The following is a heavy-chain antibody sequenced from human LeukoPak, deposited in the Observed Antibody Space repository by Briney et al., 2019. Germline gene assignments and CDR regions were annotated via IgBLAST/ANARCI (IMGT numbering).Heavy chain of an antibody. CDR1: GYTLTELS. CDR3: ATSTHYDSSGYYSPCDY. Sequence: ASVKVSCKVSGYTLTELSMHWVRQAPGKGLEWMGGFDPEDGETIYAQKFQGRVTMTEDTSTDTAYVELSSLRSEDTAVYYCATSTHYDSSGYYSPCDYWGQGTLVTVSS. CDR2: FDPEDGET. J-gene: IGHJ4*02. D-gene: IGHD3-22*01. V-gene: IGHV1-24*01.